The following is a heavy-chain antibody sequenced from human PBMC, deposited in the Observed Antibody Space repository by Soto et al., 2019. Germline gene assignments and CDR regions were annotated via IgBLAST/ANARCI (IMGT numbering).Heavy chain of an antibody. CDR1: GGSISSYY. V-gene: IGHV4-59*01. D-gene: IGHD2-8*02. J-gene: IGHJ4*02. Sequence: QVQLQESGPGLVKPSETLSLTCTVSGGSISSYYWSWIRQSPGKGLEWIGCFYYSGSTNYNPSLKSRVIISVDTSKNQFSLKLSSVTAADTAVYYCARTYGWGVVFDYWGQGTLVTVSS. CDR2: FYYSGST. CDR3: ARTYGWGVVFDY.